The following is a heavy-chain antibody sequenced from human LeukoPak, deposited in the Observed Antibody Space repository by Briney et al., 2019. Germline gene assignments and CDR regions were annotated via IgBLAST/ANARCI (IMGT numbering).Heavy chain of an antibody. Sequence: SVKVSCKASGGTFSSYAISWMRQAPGQGLEWMGGIIPIFGTANYAQKFQGRVTITADESTSTAYMELSSLRSEDTAVYYCAREVGCSSTSCYPYCGGDCHTSGAFDIWGQGTMVTVPS. CDR1: GGTFSSYA. CDR2: IIPIFGTA. V-gene: IGHV1-69*01. CDR3: AREVGCSSTSCYPYCGGDCHTSGAFDI. D-gene: IGHD2-2*01. J-gene: IGHJ3*02.